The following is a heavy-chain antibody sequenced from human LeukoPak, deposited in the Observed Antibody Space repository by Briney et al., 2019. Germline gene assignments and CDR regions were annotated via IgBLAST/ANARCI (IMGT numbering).Heavy chain of an antibody. D-gene: IGHD1-1*01. J-gene: IGHJ6*02. CDR2: IYYSGST. V-gene: IGHV4-39*01. CDR3: ASNNWNGPGYYGMDV. Sequence: ASETLSLTCTVSGGSISSSSYYWGWIRQPPGKGLEWIGSIYYSGSTYYNPSLKSRVTISVDTSKNQFSLKLSSVTAADTAVYYCASNNWNGPGYYGMDVWGQGTTVTVSS. CDR1: GGSISSSSYY.